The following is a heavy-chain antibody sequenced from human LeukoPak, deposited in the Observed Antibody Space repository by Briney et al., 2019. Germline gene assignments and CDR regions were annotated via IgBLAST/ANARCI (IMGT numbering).Heavy chain of an antibody. CDR1: GYTFTSYD. CDR2: INPNSGGT. CDR3: ARRLRFSDP. V-gene: IGHV1-2*02. Sequence: ASVKVSCKASGYTFTSYDINWVRQATGQGLEWMGWINPNSGGTNYAQKFQGRVTMTRDTSISTAYMELSRLRSDDTAVYYCARRLRFSDPWGQGTLVTVSS. D-gene: IGHD4-17*01. J-gene: IGHJ5*02.